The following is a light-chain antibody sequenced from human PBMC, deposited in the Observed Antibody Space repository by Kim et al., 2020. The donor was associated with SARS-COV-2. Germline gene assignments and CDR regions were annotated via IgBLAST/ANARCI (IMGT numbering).Light chain of an antibody. Sequence: QSVLTQPASVSGSPGQSLTISCTGTSSDVGGYNYVSWYQQHPGKAPKLMIYDVSKRPSGVSNRFSGSKSGNTASLTISGLQAEDEADYYCSSYTSSSPYVFGTGTKVTVL. V-gene: IGLV2-14*01. CDR3: SSYTSSSPYV. CDR1: SSDVGGYNY. CDR2: DVS. J-gene: IGLJ1*01.